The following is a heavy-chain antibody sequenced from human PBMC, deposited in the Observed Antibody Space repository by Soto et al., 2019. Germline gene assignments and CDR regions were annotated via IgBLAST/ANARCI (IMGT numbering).Heavy chain of an antibody. V-gene: IGHV3-72*01. CDR3: ARSSGPADY. CDR1: GFTFSDHY. Sequence: EVQLVESGGGLVQPGGSLRLSCAASGFTFSDHYMDWVRQAPGKGLEWVGRTRNKASSYTTEYAASVKGRFTISRDGAKNSLYLQMNSLKTEDTAVYYCARSSGPADYWRQGTLVTVSS. CDR2: TRNKASSYTT. J-gene: IGHJ4*02.